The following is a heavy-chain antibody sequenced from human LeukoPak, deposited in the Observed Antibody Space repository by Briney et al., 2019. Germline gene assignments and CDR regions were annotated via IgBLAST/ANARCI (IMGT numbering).Heavy chain of an antibody. CDR3: ARGWYYDSSGYPTSGYFQH. CDR1: GYTFTSYY. Sequence: ASVKVSCKASGYTFTSYYMHWVRQAPGQGLEWMGIINPSGGSTSYAQKFQDRVTMTRDTTTSTVYMELRSMRSEDTAVYYCARGWYYDSSGYPTSGYFQHWGQGTLVTVSS. V-gene: IGHV1-46*01. D-gene: IGHD3-22*01. CDR2: INPSGGST. J-gene: IGHJ1*01.